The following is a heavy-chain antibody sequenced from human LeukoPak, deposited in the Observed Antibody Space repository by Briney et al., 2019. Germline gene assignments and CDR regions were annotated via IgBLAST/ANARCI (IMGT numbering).Heavy chain of an antibody. D-gene: IGHD6-6*01. CDR3: ARDWDSSRIFDY. Sequence: SVKVSCKASGGTFSSYAISWVRQAPGQGLEWMGGIIPIFGTANYAQKFQGRVTITADKSTSTAYMELSSLRPEDTAVYYCARDWDSSRIFDYWGQGTLVTVSS. CDR1: GGTFSSYA. CDR2: IIPIFGTA. J-gene: IGHJ4*02. V-gene: IGHV1-69*06.